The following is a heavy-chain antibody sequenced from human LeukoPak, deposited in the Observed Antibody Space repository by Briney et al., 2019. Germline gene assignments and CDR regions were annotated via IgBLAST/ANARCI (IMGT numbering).Heavy chain of an antibody. J-gene: IGHJ3*02. V-gene: IGHV3-11*01. CDR1: GLTFSDYY. CDR2: ISGSGTTI. D-gene: IGHD1-7*01. Sequence: GGSLRLSCAASGLTFSDYYMGWLRQAPGKGLEWLSYISGSGTTIYYADSVKGRFTISRDNAKNSLDLQMNSLRGGDTVVYYCERDCGLTGTTRSFDIWGQGTMVTVSS. CDR3: ERDCGLTGTTRSFDI.